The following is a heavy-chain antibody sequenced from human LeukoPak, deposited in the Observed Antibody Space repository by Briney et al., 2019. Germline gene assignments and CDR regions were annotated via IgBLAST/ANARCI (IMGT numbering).Heavy chain of an antibody. CDR2: IYYSGST. CDR1: GGSISSSNYY. D-gene: IGHD2-2*01. V-gene: IGHV4-39*07. Sequence: SETLSLTCTVSGGSISSSNYYWGWIRQPPGKGLEWIGSIYYSGSTYYNPSLKSRVTISVDTSKNQFSLKLSSVTAADTAVYYCARDRVVYCSSTSCSKRGNYYYYYGMDVWGQGTTVTVSS. J-gene: IGHJ6*02. CDR3: ARDRVVYCSSTSCSKRGNYYYYYGMDV.